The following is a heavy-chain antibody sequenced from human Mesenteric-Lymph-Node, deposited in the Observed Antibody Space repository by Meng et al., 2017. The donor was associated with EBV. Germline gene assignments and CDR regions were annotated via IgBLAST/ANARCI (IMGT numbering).Heavy chain of an antibody. CDR2: IYYSGYA. Sequence: RCLTVAVSGGSISGSVYLWSGIRQPQGKGLEWIGYIYYSGYAYCNPSLKSRVTISVDTSKNQFSLKLSSVIAADTAVYYCARLVGVPAALDYWGQGTLVTVSS. J-gene: IGHJ4*02. V-gene: IGHV4-30-4*01. D-gene: IGHD2-2*01. CDR1: GGSISGSVYL. CDR3: ARLVGVPAALDY.